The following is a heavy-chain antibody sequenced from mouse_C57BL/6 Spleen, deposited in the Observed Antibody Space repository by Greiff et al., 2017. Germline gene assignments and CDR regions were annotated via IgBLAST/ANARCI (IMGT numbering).Heavy chain of an antibody. D-gene: IGHD2-10*01. Sequence: QVQLKQPGTELVKPGASVKLSCKASGYTFTSYWMHWVKQRPGQGLEWIGNINPSNGGTNYNEKFKSKATLTVDKSSSTAYMQLSSLTSEDSAVYYCARGEIYGPTTCFAYWGQGTLVTVSA. CDR1: GYTFTSYW. CDR2: INPSNGGT. V-gene: IGHV1-53*01. J-gene: IGHJ3*01. CDR3: ARGEIYGPTTCFAY.